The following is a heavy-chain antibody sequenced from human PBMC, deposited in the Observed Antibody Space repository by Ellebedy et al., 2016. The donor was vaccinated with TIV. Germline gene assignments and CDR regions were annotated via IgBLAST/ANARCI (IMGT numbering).Heavy chain of an antibody. CDR1: GGTFSSYA. V-gene: IGHV1-69*13. D-gene: IGHD1-26*01. CDR3: ATWNSGSYFGAFDI. Sequence: SVKVSCXASGGTFSSYAISWVRQAPGQGLEWMGGIIPIFGTANYAQKFQGRVTITADESTSTAYMELSSLRSEDTAVYYCATWNSGSYFGAFDIWGQGTMVTVSS. J-gene: IGHJ3*02. CDR2: IIPIFGTA.